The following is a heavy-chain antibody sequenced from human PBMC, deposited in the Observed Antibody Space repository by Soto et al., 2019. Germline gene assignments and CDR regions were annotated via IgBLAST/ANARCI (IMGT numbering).Heavy chain of an antibody. V-gene: IGHV4-31*03. CDR2: IYYSGST. Sequence: SETLSLTCTVSGGSISRGGYYWSWIRHHPGKGLEWIGYIYYSGSTYYNPSLKSRVTISVDTSKNQFSLKLSSVTAADTAVYYCARASTYYYDSSGYYFFDYWGQGTLVTVSS. CDR3: ARASTYYYDSSGYYFFDY. D-gene: IGHD3-22*01. J-gene: IGHJ4*02. CDR1: GGSISRGGYY.